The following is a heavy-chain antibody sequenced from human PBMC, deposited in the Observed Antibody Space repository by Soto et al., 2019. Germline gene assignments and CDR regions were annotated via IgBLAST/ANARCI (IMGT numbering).Heavy chain of an antibody. V-gene: IGHV4-34*01. CDR2: INHSGST. D-gene: IGHD4-17*01. J-gene: IGHJ4*02. CDR1: GGSFSGYY. CDR3: ARYGDYYYFDY. Sequence: QVQLQQWGAGLLKPSETLSLTCAVYGGSFSGYYRSWIRQPPGKGLEWIGEINHSGSTNYNPSLKSRVTISVDTSKNQFSLKLSSVTAADTAVYYCARYGDYYYFDYWGQGTLVTVSS.